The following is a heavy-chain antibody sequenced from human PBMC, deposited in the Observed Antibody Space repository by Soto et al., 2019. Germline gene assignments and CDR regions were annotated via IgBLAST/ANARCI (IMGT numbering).Heavy chain of an antibody. CDR3: ARGSYCSSTSCYGLPYYFDY. Sequence: ASVKVSCKASGYTFTSYGISWVRQAPGQGLEWMGWISAYNGNTNYAQKLQGRVTMTTDTSTSTAYMELRSLRSDDTAVYYCARGSYCSSTSCYGLPYYFDYWGQGTLVTVSS. J-gene: IGHJ4*02. D-gene: IGHD2-2*01. CDR1: GYTFTSYG. V-gene: IGHV1-18*01. CDR2: ISAYNGNT.